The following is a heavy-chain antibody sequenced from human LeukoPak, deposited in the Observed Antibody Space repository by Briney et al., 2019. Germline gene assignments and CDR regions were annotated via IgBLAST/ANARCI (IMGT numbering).Heavy chain of an antibody. CDR1: GYSISSGYY. V-gene: IGHV4-38-2*02. Sequence: SGPGLVKPSETLSLTCTVSGYSISSGYYWGWIRQPPGKGLEWIGSIYHSGSTYYNPSLKSRVTISVDTSKNQFSLKLSSVTAADTAVYYCAAQSWNYFFDYWGQGTLVTVSS. D-gene: IGHD1-7*01. CDR3: AAQSWNYFFDY. J-gene: IGHJ4*02. CDR2: IYHSGST.